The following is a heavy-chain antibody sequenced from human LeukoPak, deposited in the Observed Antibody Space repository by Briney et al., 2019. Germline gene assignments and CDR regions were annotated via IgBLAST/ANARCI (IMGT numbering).Heavy chain of an antibody. V-gene: IGHV3-73*01. CDR2: IRSKANSYAT. D-gene: IGHD3-16*01. Sequence: GGSMRLSCAAYGFTFSGSAMHWVRQASGKGLEWVGRIRSKANSYATAYAASVKGRFTISRDDSKNTAYLQMNSLKTEDTAVYYCTRLKFDGGWFDPWGQGTLVTVSS. CDR1: GFTFSGSA. J-gene: IGHJ5*02. CDR3: TRLKFDGGWFDP.